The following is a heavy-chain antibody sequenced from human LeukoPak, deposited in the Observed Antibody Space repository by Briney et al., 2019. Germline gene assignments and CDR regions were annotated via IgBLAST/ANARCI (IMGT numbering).Heavy chain of an antibody. J-gene: IGHJ4*02. CDR1: GFIFSSYE. Sequence: GGSLRLSCAASGFIFSSYETYWVRQAPGKGLEWVSYISSGGSIIYYADSVRGRFTISRDNAKNSLYLQMNSLRAEDTAVYYCARFARFGDLQGGGYFDYWGQGTLVTVSS. CDR3: ARFARFGDLQGGGYFDY. V-gene: IGHV3-48*03. D-gene: IGHD3-16*01. CDR2: ISSGGSII.